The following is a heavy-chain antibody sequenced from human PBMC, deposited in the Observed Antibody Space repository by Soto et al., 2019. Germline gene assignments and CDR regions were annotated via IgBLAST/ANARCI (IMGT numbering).Heavy chain of an antibody. Sequence: QVQLVQSGAEVKKPGSSVKVSCKASGGTFSSYAISWVRQAPGQGLEWMGGIIPIFGTANYAQKFQGRVTSIADDATRTAYTELRGLRCEDTAVYDWENGPTGLWSCSISPLGYWGQGTLVTVSS. CDR1: GGTFSSYA. CDR2: IIPIFGTA. J-gene: IGHJ4*02. D-gene: IGHD3-3*01. CDR3: ENGPTGLWSCSISPLGY. V-gene: IGHV1-69*01.